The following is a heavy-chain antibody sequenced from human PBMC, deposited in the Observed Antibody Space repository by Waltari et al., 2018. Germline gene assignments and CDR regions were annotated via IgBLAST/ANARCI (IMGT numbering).Heavy chain of an antibody. Sequence: EVQLVESGGGLVQPGGSLRLSCAASGFTFSSYWMSWVRQAPGKGLEGVANIKQDGSEKYYVESVKGRFTISRDNAKNSLYLQMNSLRAEDTAVYYCARDTYYYGSGIDYWGQGTLVTVSS. V-gene: IGHV3-7*01. CDR1: GFTFSSYW. CDR3: ARDTYYYGSGIDY. D-gene: IGHD3-10*01. J-gene: IGHJ4*02. CDR2: IKQDGSEK.